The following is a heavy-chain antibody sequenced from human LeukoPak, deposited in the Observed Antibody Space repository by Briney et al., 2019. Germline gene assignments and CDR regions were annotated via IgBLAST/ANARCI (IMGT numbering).Heavy chain of an antibody. CDR3: ARDVGYYGSGTFWWFDP. Sequence: ASVKVSCKASGYTFTGYYMHWVRQAPGQGLEWMGWINPNSGGTNYAQKFQGRVTMTRDTSISTAYMELSRLRSDDTAVYYCARDVGYYGSGTFWWFDPWGQGTLVTVSS. J-gene: IGHJ5*02. CDR1: GYTFTGYY. D-gene: IGHD3-10*01. V-gene: IGHV1-2*02. CDR2: INPNSGGT.